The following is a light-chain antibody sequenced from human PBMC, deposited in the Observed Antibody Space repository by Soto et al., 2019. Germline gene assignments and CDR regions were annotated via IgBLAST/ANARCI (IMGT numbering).Light chain of an antibody. CDR3: QQSHSNIQDLT. CDR1: QSVSNH. J-gene: IGKJ4*01. V-gene: IGKV1-39*01. Sequence: DIQMTQSPSSLSASVRDRVTITCRASQSVSNHLNWYQQKPGKAPKLLIYASSSLQSGVPSRFSGSGSGTDFTLTISSLQPEDFATYYCQQSHSNIQDLTFGGGTKVEIK. CDR2: ASS.